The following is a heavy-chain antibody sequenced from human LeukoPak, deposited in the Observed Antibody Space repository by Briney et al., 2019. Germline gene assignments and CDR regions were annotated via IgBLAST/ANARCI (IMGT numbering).Heavy chain of an antibody. CDR2: INTDGSSA. Sequence: GGSLRLSCAASGFTFTTYWMHWVRQAPGKGLVWVSRINTDGSSASYADSVKGRFTISRETAKNTLYLQMNSLRAEDTAVYYCARGDYAFDIWGQGTMVTVSS. D-gene: IGHD2-21*01. V-gene: IGHV3-74*01. CDR3: ARGDYAFDI. J-gene: IGHJ3*02. CDR1: GFTFTTYW.